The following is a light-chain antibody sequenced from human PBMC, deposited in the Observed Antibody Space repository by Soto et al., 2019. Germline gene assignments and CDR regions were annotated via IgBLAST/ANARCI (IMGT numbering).Light chain of an antibody. Sequence: DIVLTQSPGTLSLSPGERATLSCRASQSVNSSYLAWYQQKPGQAPRLLIYGASSRATGIPDRFSGSGSGTDFTLTISRLEPEDCAVYYCQQYGRSPPMYTFGQGTKLEIK. V-gene: IGKV3-20*01. CDR1: QSVNSSY. CDR2: GAS. CDR3: QQYGRSPPMYT. J-gene: IGKJ2*01.